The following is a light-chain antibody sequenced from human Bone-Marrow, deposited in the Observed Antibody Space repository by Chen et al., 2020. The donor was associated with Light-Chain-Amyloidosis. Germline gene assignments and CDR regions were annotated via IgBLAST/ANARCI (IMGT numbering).Light chain of an antibody. J-gene: IGKJ1*01. CDR2: VAS. CDR3: QKYNDAPRT. CDR1: QDISNY. Sequence: DIQMTQAPSSLSAAVGDRVTITCRASQDISNYLAWYQQKPGKVPKLLIHVASTLQSGVPSRFSGSRSGTDFTLTISSFQPEDVATYYCQKYNDAPRTFGQGTKVDIK. V-gene: IGKV1-27*01.